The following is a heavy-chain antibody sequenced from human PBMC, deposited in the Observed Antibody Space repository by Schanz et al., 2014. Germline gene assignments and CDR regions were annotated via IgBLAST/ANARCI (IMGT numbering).Heavy chain of an antibody. CDR1: GFTVSNNY. CDR2: LYTNGAA. CDR3: ATVGSETYSIYWYFDL. J-gene: IGHJ2*01. V-gene: IGHV3-66*01. Sequence: EVQFGESGGGLVQPGGSLRLSCAASGFTVSNNYMSWVRQPQGKGQDWVSVLYTNGAAYYAESARGRFAISRDNSKNTLYLQITRLRTEATAVYYCATVGSETYSIYWYFDLWGRGTLVTVSS. D-gene: IGHD3-10*01.